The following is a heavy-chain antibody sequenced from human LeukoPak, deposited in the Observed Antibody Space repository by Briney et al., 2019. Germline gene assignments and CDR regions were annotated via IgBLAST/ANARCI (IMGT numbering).Heavy chain of an antibody. Sequence: ASVKVSCKASGGTFSNYAINWVRQAPGQGLEWMGRIIPILGIANYAQKFQGRVTITADKSTSTAYMELSSLRSEDTAVYYCARDPGITIFGVATDDYWGQGTLVTVSS. CDR1: GGTFSNYA. D-gene: IGHD3-3*01. J-gene: IGHJ4*02. V-gene: IGHV1-69*04. CDR3: ARDPGITIFGVATDDY. CDR2: IIPILGIA.